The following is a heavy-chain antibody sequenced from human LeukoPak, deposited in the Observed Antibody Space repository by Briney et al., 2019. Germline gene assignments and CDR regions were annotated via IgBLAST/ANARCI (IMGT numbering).Heavy chain of an antibody. CDR3: ARSQAPHYYGSGSPPLLY. CDR1: GFTFDDYG. Sequence: GGSLRLSCAASGFTFDDYGMSWVRQAPGKGLEWVSGINWNGGSTGYADSVKGRFTISRDNAKNSLYLQMNSLRAEDTALYYCARSQAPHYYGSGSPPLLYWGQGTLVTVSS. D-gene: IGHD3-10*01. CDR2: INWNGGST. V-gene: IGHV3-20*04. J-gene: IGHJ4*02.